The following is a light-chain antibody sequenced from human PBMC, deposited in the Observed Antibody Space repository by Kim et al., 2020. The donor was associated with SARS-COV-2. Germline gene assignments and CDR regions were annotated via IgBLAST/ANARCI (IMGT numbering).Light chain of an antibody. CDR2: DVT. J-gene: IGLJ1*01. V-gene: IGLV2-11*01. CDR3: CSYAGSYTYV. Sequence: GQSVTFSGTGTSSDVGNYNYVSWYQQHPGKAPKLMIYDVTKRPSGVPDRFSGSKSGNTASLTISGLQAEDEADYYCCSYAGSYTYVFGTGTKVTVL. CDR1: SSDVGNYNY.